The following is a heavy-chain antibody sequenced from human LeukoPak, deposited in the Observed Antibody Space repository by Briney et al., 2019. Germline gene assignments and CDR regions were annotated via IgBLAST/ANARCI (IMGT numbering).Heavy chain of an antibody. CDR3: AREGYYDSRGSPDGFLYYYAMDV. CDR1: GFTVSSNY. CDR2: IYSGGST. D-gene: IGHD3-22*01. V-gene: IGHV3-66*01. Sequence: GGSLRLSCEASGFTVSSNYMNWVRQAPGKGLEWVSVIYSGGSTYYADSVKGRFTISRDGSKNTLYLQMNILRAEDTAVYYCAREGYYDSRGSPDGFLYYYAMDVLGRGTTVTGSS. J-gene: IGHJ6*02.